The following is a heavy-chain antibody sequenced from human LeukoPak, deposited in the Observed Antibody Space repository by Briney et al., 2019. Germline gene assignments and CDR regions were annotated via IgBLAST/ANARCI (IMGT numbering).Heavy chain of an antibody. CDR1: GFTFSSYA. CDR2: ISYDGSNK. J-gene: IGHJ6*03. D-gene: IGHD3-16*01. CDR3: ARDALNGRFYYYYMDV. Sequence: GGSLRLSCAASGFTFSSYAMHWVRQAPGRGLEWVAVISYDGSNKYYADSVKGRFTISRDNAKNTLYLQMNSLRAEDTAVYYCARDALNGRFYYYYMDVWGKGTTVTVSS. V-gene: IGHV3-30*04.